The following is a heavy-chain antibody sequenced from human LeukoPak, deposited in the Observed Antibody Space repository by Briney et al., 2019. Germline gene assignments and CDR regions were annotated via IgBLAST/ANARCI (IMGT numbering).Heavy chain of an antibody. CDR2: IRYDASNK. V-gene: IGHV3-30*02. J-gene: IGHJ6*03. CDR1: GFAFSSYG. Sequence: PGGSLRLSCAASGFAFSSYGMFWVRQAPGKALEWVAFIRYDASNKHYADSVKGRFTISRDNSKNTLYVQMNSLRAEDTAVYYCAKGCQYACINYFMDVWGKGTTVTVSS. D-gene: IGHD2-2*01. CDR3: AKGCQYACINYFMDV.